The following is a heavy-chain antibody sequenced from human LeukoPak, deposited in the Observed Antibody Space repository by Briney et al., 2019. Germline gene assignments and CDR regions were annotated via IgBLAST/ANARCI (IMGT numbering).Heavy chain of an antibody. V-gene: IGHV1-24*01. Sequence: ASVKVSCKASGYTFTAYYMHWVRQAPGQGLEWMGGFDSEDGETIYAQKFQGRVTMTEDTSTDTAYMELSSLRAEDTAVYYCAKVYYVDTAMVLPFWDYWGQGTLVTVSS. CDR1: GYTFTAYY. D-gene: IGHD5-18*01. CDR2: FDSEDGET. J-gene: IGHJ4*02. CDR3: AKVYYVDTAMVLPFWDY.